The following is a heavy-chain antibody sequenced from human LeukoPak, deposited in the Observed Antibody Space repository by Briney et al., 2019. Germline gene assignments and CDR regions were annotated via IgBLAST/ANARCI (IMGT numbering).Heavy chain of an antibody. D-gene: IGHD6-13*01. CDR1: GFIFSNYA. Sequence: GGSLRLSCAGSGFIFSNYAMSWVRQAPGQGLEWVSTISNSGDATFYADAVKGRFTISRDNSKTSLYLQMNSLRAEDTAVYYCALTAAVFDYSYYYGMDVWGQGTAVTVSS. CDR2: ISNSGDAT. V-gene: IGHV3-23*01. J-gene: IGHJ6*02. CDR3: ALTAAVFDYSYYYGMDV.